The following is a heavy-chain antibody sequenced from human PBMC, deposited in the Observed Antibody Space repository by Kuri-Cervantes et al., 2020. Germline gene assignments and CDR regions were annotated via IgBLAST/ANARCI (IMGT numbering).Heavy chain of an antibody. CDR2: IYHSGST. CDR3: ARGRATLRVNYNYYYMDV. Sequence: AGSLRLSCAVSGYSISSGYYWGWIRQPPGKGLEWIGSIYHSGSTYYNPSLKSRVTISVDTSKNQFSLKLSSVTAADTAVYYCARGRATLRVNYNYYYMDVWGKGTTVTVSS. D-gene: IGHD5-24*01. J-gene: IGHJ6*03. V-gene: IGHV4-38-2*01. CDR1: GYSISSGYY.